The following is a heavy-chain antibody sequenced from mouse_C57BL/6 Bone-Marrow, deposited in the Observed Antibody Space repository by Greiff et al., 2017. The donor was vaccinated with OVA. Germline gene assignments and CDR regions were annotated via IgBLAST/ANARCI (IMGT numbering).Heavy chain of an antibody. CDR2: IWWDDDK. Sequence: QVTLKECGPGILQPSQTLSLTCSFSGFSLSTFGMGVGWIRQPSGKGLEWLAHIWWDDDKYYNPALKSRLTISKDTSKNQVFLKIANVDTADTATYYCARNMITTQGSWFAYWGQGTLVTVSA. CDR1: GFSLSTFGMG. V-gene: IGHV8-8*01. D-gene: IGHD2-4*01. CDR3: ARNMITTQGSWFAY. J-gene: IGHJ3*01.